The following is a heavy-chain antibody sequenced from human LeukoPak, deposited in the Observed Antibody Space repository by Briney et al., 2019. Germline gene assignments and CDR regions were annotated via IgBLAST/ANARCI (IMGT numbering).Heavy chain of an antibody. J-gene: IGHJ6*02. CDR2: ISSSSSTI. CDR3: ARTNYGGINPGRVGYYYYGMDV. D-gene: IGHD4-23*01. CDR1: GFTLSSYS. Sequence: PGGSLRLSCAASGFTLSSYSMNWVRQAPGKGLEWVSYISSSSSTIYYADSVKGRFTISRDNAKNSLYPQMNSLRDEDTAVYYCARTNYGGINPGRVGYYYYGMDVWGQGTTVTVSS. V-gene: IGHV3-48*02.